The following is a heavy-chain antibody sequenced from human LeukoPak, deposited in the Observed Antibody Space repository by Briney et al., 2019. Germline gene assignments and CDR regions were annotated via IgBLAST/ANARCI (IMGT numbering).Heavy chain of an antibody. V-gene: IGHV3-48*01. Sequence: GGSLRLSCAASGFTFSSYSMNWVRQAPGKGLEWVSYISSSSSTIHYADSVKGRFTISRDNAKNSLYLQMNSLRAEDTAVYYCARDGRGWLSTGDYWGQGTLVIVSS. D-gene: IGHD6-19*01. CDR3: ARDGRGWLSTGDY. CDR2: ISSSSSTI. J-gene: IGHJ4*02. CDR1: GFTFSSYS.